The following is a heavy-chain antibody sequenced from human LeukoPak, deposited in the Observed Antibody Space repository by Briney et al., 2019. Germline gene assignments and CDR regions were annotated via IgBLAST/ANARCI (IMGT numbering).Heavy chain of an antibody. D-gene: IGHD3-22*01. CDR3: AREWGYDYFFDY. CDR2: IYHSRST. CDR1: DYSISSGYY. Sequence: SETLSLTCAVADYSISSGYYWGWIRQPPGKGLEWIGSIYHSRSTYYNSSLKSRVTISVDTSKNQFSLKLSYVTAADTAVYYCAREWGYDYFFDYWGQGTLVTVSS. J-gene: IGHJ4*02. V-gene: IGHV4-38-2*02.